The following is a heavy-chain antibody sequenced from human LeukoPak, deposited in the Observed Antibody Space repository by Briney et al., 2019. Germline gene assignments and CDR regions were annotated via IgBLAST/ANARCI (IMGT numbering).Heavy chain of an antibody. D-gene: IGHD1-26*01. CDR3: ARVGATRRFIPYTPFDY. V-gene: IGHV3-23*01. Sequence: GGSLRLSCAASGFTFSSYAMSWVRQAPGKGLEWVSAISGSGGSTYYADSVKGRFTISRDNSKNTLYLQMNSLRAEDTAVYYCARVGATRRFIPYTPFDYWGQGTLVTVSS. CDR1: GFTFSSYA. J-gene: IGHJ4*02. CDR2: ISGSGGST.